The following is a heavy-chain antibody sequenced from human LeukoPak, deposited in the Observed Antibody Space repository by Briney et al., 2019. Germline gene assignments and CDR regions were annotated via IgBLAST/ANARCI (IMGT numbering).Heavy chain of an antibody. CDR3: AGEHSSSTGYYYGMDV. D-gene: IGHD6-6*01. CDR2: SSPSGSIA. Sequence: GGSLRLSCAASGFSFSDYYINWIRQAPGKGLEWVAYSSPSGSIAYYADSVKGRLIMPRDNAKSSLYLQMNSLRAEDTAVYYCAGEHSSSTGYYYGMDVWGQGTTVIVSS. V-gene: IGHV3-11*01. CDR1: GFSFSDYY. J-gene: IGHJ6*02.